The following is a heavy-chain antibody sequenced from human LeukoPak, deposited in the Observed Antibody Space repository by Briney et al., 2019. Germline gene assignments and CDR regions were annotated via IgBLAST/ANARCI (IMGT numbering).Heavy chain of an antibody. CDR2: FDPEDGET. J-gene: IGHJ4*02. V-gene: IGHV1-24*01. CDR1: GYTLTELS. Sequence: ASVKVSCKVSGYTLTELSMHWVRQAPGKGLERMGGFDPEDGETIYAQKFQGRVTMTEDTSTDTAYMELSSLRSEDTAVYYCATARGYSYGYVGNYFDYWGQGTLVTVSS. CDR3: ATARGYSYGYVGNYFDY. D-gene: IGHD5-18*01.